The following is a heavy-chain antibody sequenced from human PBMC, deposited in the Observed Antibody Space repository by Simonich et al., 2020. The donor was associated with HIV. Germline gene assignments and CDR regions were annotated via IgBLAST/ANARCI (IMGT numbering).Heavy chain of an antibody. CDR1: GFTFSSYS. D-gene: IGHD6-19*01. CDR3: ASIVPGTWYFDL. CDR2: ISSSGSTI. J-gene: IGHJ2*01. V-gene: IGHV3-48*04. Sequence: EVQLVESGGGLVQPGGSLRLSCAASGFTFSSYSMNWVRQAPGKGLEWFSYISSSGSTIYYADSVKGRFTISRDNAKNSLFLQMNSLRAEDTAVYYCASIVPGTWYFDLWGRGTLVTVSS.